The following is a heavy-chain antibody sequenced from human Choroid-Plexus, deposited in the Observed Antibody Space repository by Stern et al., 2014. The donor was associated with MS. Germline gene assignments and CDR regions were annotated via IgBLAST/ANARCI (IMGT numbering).Heavy chain of an antibody. CDR3: AKDRQYLTYFFDH. D-gene: IGHD2/OR15-2a*01. CDR2: VSYDGSNK. Sequence: VQLVESGGGVVQPGSPLRLSCVASGFTFGSCAMHWVRQAPGKGLEWVAGVSYDGSNKYYADSVKGRFTISRDNSQNTRYMQMSSLRPEDTAVYYCAKDRQYLTYFFDHWGQGSLVTVSS. V-gene: IGHV3-30*18. J-gene: IGHJ5*02. CDR1: GFTFGSCA.